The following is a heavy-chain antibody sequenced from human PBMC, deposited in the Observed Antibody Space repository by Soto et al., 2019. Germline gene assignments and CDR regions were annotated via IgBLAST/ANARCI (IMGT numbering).Heavy chain of an antibody. Sequence: GASVKVSCKASGYTFTSYAMHWVRQAPGQRLEWMGWINAGNGNTKYSQKFQGRVTITRDTSASTAYMELSSLRSEDTAVYYCARVAPIKEGYYDSSGYHHWGQGTLVTVSS. CDR1: GYTFTSYA. D-gene: IGHD3-22*01. CDR2: INAGNGNT. CDR3: ARVAPIKEGYYDSSGYHH. J-gene: IGHJ1*01. V-gene: IGHV1-3*01.